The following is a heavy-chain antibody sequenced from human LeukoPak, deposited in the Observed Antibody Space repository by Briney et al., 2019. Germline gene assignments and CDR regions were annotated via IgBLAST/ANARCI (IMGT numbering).Heavy chain of an antibody. Sequence: GGSLRLSCTTSGLTFASHGFHWLRQVVGKRLEWVAFVRNDAGDTYHANSVKGRFSVSRDDSKNTLYLQMNSLRPEDTAIYYCARDRGKDYFDSWGQGTQVTVSS. V-gene: IGHV3-30*02. CDR1: GLTFASHG. J-gene: IGHJ4*02. CDR2: VRNDAGDT. CDR3: ARDRGKDYFDS. D-gene: IGHD4-23*01.